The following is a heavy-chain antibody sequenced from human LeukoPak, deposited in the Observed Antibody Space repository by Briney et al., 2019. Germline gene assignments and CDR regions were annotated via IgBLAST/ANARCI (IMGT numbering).Heavy chain of an antibody. CDR3: ARMGVAGYYYMDV. D-gene: IGHD6-19*01. CDR1: GGSISSGSYY. J-gene: IGHJ6*03. CDR2: IYTSGST. V-gene: IGHV4-61*02. Sequence: SETLSLTCTVSGGSISSGSYYWSWIRQPAGKGLEWIGRIYTSGSTNYNPSLKSRVTISVDTSKNQFSLKLSSVTAADTAVYYCARMGVAGYYYMDVWGKGTTATVSS.